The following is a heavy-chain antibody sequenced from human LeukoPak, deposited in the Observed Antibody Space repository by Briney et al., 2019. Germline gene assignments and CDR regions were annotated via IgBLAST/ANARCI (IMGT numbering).Heavy chain of an antibody. CDR3: ARDQEGFDY. Sequence: ASVKVSCKASGYTFTSNYIHWVRQAPGQGLEWVGMIYPRDGSTSYAQKFQGRVTVTRDTSTSTVHMELSGLRSEDTAVYYCARDQEGFDYWGQGTLVTVSS. V-gene: IGHV1-46*01. CDR2: IYPRDGST. CDR1: GYTFTSNY. J-gene: IGHJ4*02.